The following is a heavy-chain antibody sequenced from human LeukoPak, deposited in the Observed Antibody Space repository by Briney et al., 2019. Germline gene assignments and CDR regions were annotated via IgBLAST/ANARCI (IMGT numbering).Heavy chain of an antibody. CDR3: ARDQEGFDY. Sequence: ASVKVSCKASGYTFTSNYIHWVRQAPGQGLEWVGMIYPRDGSTSYAQKFQGRVTVTRDTSTSTVHMELSGLRSEDTAVYYCARDQEGFDYWGQGTLVTVSS. V-gene: IGHV1-46*01. CDR2: IYPRDGST. CDR1: GYTFTSNY. J-gene: IGHJ4*02.